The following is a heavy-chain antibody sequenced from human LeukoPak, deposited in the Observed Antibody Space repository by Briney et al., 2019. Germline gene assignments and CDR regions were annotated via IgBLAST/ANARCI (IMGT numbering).Heavy chain of an antibody. V-gene: IGHV4-34*01. Sequence: PSETLSLTCAVSGGSFSANYWSWIRQPPGEGPEWIGEINHTGRTNYNPSLKSRVTISVDKSKNQFSLKLSSVTAADTAVYYCARQNLYYDIPYYYYYMDVWGKGTTVTVSS. J-gene: IGHJ6*03. CDR1: GGSFSANY. CDR2: INHTGRT. D-gene: IGHD3-9*01. CDR3: ARQNLYYDIPYYYYYMDV.